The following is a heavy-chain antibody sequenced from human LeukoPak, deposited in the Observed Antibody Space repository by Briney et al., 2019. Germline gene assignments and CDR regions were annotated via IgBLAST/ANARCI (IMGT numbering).Heavy chain of an antibody. CDR3: ARGYTYGHGAMFDY. CDR1: GGSISGANLC. J-gene: IGHJ4*02. Sequence: PSQTLSLTCTVSGGSISGANLCWTWIRQPAGKGLDWIGRVHSGGSIDFNPSLKSRVLISLDTSKNQFSLRLSSVTAADTAVYYCARGYTYGHGAMFDYWGQGTLVTGS. V-gene: IGHV4-61*02. CDR2: VHSGGSI. D-gene: IGHD5-18*01.